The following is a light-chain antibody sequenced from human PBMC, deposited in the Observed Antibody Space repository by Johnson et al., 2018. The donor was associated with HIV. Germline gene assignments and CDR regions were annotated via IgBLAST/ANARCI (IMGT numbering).Light chain of an antibody. CDR2: ENN. V-gene: IGLV1-51*01. Sequence: QSVLTQPPSVSAATGQKVTISCSGSSSNIGNNYVSWYQQIPGTAPKLLIYENNKRPSGIPDRFSGSKSGASATLGITGLQTGDEADYYCGTWDSSLSAGVFGTGTTVTVL. J-gene: IGLJ1*01. CDR3: GTWDSSLSAGV. CDR1: SSNIGNNY.